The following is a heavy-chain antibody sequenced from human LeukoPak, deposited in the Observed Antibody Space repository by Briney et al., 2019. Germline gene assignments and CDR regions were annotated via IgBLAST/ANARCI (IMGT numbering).Heavy chain of an antibody. CDR2: IYTSGST. Sequence: SETLSLTCTVSGGSISGYYWSWIRQPAGKGLEWIGHIYTSGSTNYNPSLKSRVTMSVDTSKNQFSLKLSSVTVADTAVYYCAGELSSGVYSENYYFDYWGQGTLVTVSS. V-gene: IGHV4-4*07. CDR3: AGELSSGVYSENYYFDY. J-gene: IGHJ4*02. CDR1: GGSISGYY. D-gene: IGHD5-12*01.